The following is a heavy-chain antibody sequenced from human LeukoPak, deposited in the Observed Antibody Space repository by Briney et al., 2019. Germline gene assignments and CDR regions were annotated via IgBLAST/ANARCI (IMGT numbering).Heavy chain of an antibody. Sequence: GGSLRLSCAASGFTFSSALMSWVRQAPGKGLEWVGRIKSKTDGGATDYAAPVKGRFTISRDDSKNTLYLQMDSLKTEDTAVYYCSTSQGVVVIYYYGMDVWGQGTTVTVSS. CDR2: IKSKTDGGAT. CDR1: GFTFSSAL. D-gene: IGHD2-2*01. CDR3: STSQGVVVIYYYGMDV. V-gene: IGHV3-15*01. J-gene: IGHJ6*02.